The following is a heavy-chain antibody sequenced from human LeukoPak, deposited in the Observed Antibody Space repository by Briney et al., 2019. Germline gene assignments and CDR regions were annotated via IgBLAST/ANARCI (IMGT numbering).Heavy chain of an antibody. Sequence: PGGSLRLSCAASGFTFSSYGMHWVRQAPGKGLEWVAFIRYDGSNKYYADSVKGRFTISRDNSKNTLYQQMNSLRAEDTAVYYCAKDEGHGDYYFDDGGQGTLVTVSS. J-gene: IGHJ4*02. CDR1: GFTFSSYG. V-gene: IGHV3-30*02. CDR3: AKDEGHGDYYFDD. CDR2: IRYDGSNK. D-gene: IGHD4-17*01.